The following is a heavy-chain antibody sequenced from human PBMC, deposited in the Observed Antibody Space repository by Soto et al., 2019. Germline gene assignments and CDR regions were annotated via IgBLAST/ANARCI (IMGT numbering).Heavy chain of an antibody. Sequence: SVKVSCKASGGTFSSYAISLGRQAPGQGLEWMGGIIPIFGTANYAQKFQGRVTITADESTSTAYMELSSLRSEDTAVYYCARRYCSSTSCYQGHFDYWGQGTLVTVS. CDR3: ARRYCSSTSCYQGHFDY. J-gene: IGHJ4*02. CDR1: GGTFSSYA. D-gene: IGHD2-2*01. V-gene: IGHV1-69*13. CDR2: IIPIFGTA.